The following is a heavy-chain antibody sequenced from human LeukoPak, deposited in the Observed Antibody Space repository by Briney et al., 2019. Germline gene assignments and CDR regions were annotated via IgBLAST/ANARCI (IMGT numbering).Heavy chain of an antibody. CDR3: AKDSGALEEGYFDS. V-gene: IGHV3-43*01. CDR1: GFTFDDYM. Sequence: QSGGSLRLSCAASGFTFDDYMMHWVRQAPGKGLEWASLISWDGSDTYYADSVKGRFTISRDNSKDSLYLQMNSLRTDDTALYYCAKDSGALEEGYFDSWGQGTLVTVSS. J-gene: IGHJ4*02. CDR2: ISWDGSDT.